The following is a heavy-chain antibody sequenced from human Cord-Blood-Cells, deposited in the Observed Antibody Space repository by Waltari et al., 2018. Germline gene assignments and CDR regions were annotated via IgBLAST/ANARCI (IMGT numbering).Heavy chain of an antibody. CDR1: GGSFSGYY. Sequence: QVQLQQWGAGLLKPSETLSLTCAVDGGSFSGYYWSWIRQPPGKGLEWIGEINHSGSTNYNPSLKSRVTISVDTSKNQFSLKLSSVTAADTAVYYCARGYGGNSRPDGWTYDWFDPWGQGTLVTVSS. CDR3: ARGYGGNSRPDGWTYDWFDP. J-gene: IGHJ5*02. D-gene: IGHD4-17*01. V-gene: IGHV4-34*01. CDR2: INHSGST.